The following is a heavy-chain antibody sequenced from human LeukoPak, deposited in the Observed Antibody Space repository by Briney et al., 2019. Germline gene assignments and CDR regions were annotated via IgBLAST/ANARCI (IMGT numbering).Heavy chain of an antibody. CDR3: VKSGGSGYSEYYYDY. Sequence: GGSLRLSCAASGLTFSTYAMNWVRQAPGKGLEWVSAISTSGGSANYADSVKGRFTISRDNSKNTLSLQMNSLRAEDTAVYYCVKSGGSGYSEYYYDYWGQGTLVTVSS. CDR2: ISTSGGSA. J-gene: IGHJ4*02. CDR1: GLTFSTYA. V-gene: IGHV3-23*01. D-gene: IGHD3-22*01.